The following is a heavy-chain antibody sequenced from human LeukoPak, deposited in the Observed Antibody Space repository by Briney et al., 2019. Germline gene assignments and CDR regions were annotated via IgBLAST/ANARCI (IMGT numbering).Heavy chain of an antibody. CDR3: ARGEASYSSSWYGVDY. CDR2: ISSSGSTI. CDR1: GFTFSDYY. Sequence: GGSLRLSCAASGFTFSDYYMSWIRQAPGKGLEWVSYISSSGSTIYYADSVKGRFTISRDNAKNSLYLQINSLRAEDTAVYYCARGEASYSSSWYGVDYWGQGTLVTVSS. D-gene: IGHD6-13*01. J-gene: IGHJ4*02. V-gene: IGHV3-11*01.